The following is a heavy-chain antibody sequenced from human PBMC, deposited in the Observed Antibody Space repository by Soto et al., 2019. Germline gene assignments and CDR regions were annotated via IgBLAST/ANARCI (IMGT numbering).Heavy chain of an antibody. V-gene: IGHV3-48*01. CDR1: GFTFSSYS. CDR2: ISSTSTTI. Sequence: EVQLVESGGGLVQPGGSLRLSCAASGFTFSSYSMSWVRQAPGKGLEWVSYISSTSTTIYYADSVKGRFTISRDNAKNSLYLHMNSLSAEDTAVYYCARERGCSGGICYRDLGYWGQGTLVTVSS. J-gene: IGHJ4*02. CDR3: ARERGCSGGICYRDLGY. D-gene: IGHD2-15*01.